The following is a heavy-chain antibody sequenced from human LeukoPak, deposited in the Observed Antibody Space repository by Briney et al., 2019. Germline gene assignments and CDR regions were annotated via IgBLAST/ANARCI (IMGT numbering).Heavy chain of an antibody. CDR2: ISSGSSTI. J-gene: IGHJ4*02. CDR3: ARNLPADY. Sequence: GGSLRLSCAASGFTFSTYNFNWVRQAPGKGLEWLSYISSGSSTIYYADSVKGRFTVSRDNAKNSLYLQMNSLRAEDTAVYYCARNLPADYWGQGILVTVSS. V-gene: IGHV3-48*01. CDR1: GFTFSTYN.